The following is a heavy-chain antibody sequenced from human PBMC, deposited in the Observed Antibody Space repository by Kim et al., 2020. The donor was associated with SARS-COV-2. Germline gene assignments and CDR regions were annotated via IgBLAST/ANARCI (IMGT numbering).Heavy chain of an antibody. Sequence: GGSLRLSCAASGFTFSSYGMHWVRQAPGKGLERVAVISHDGTNKYYADSVKGRFTISRDNRNTLYLQMNSLRTDDTAVYYCARDQNPTALWFGESPLGYWGQGTLVTVSS. CDR3: ARDQNPTALWFGESPLGY. V-gene: IGHV3-30*19. CDR1: GFTFSSYG. CDR2: ISHDGTNK. J-gene: IGHJ4*02. D-gene: IGHD3-10*01.